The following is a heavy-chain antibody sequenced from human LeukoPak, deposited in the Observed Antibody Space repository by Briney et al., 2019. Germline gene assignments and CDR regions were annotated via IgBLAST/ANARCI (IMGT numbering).Heavy chain of an antibody. CDR2: ISGSGSTM. V-gene: IGHV3-48*03. CDR1: GFTFSSYE. CDR3: ARVRDYYDSSGYYYDLDY. J-gene: IGHJ4*02. D-gene: IGHD3-22*01. Sequence: GGSLRLSCAASGFTFSSYEMNWVRQAPGKWLEWVSYISGSGSTMHYADSVKGRFTISRDNAKNSLYLQMNSLRAEDTAVYYCARVRDYYDSSGYYYDLDYWGQGTLVTVSS.